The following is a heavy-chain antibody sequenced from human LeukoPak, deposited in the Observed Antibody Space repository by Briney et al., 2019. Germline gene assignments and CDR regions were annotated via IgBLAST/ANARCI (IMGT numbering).Heavy chain of an antibody. V-gene: IGHV3-7*01. Sequence: PGGYLRLSCAASGFTFSNSWMNWVRQAPGQGLEWGANIKQGRSEKYYVGAVKGRFTISRDNDKNSLFLQMNSLRAEDTAVYYCAREDSDWGQGTLVTVSS. CDR3: AREDSD. CDR2: IKQGRSEK. CDR1: GFTFSNSW. D-gene: IGHD2-15*01. J-gene: IGHJ4*02.